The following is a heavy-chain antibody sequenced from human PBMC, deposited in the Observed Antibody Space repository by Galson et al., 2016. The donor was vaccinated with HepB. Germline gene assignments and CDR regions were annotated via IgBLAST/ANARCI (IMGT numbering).Heavy chain of an antibody. CDR1: GGSISSGGYY. V-gene: IGHV4-30-4*08. CDR3: ARGGGYDYIWGSYRYLGAFDI. D-gene: IGHD3-16*02. CDR2: IYYSGST. J-gene: IGHJ3*02. Sequence: LSLTCTVSGGSISSGGYYWSWIRQQPGKGLEWIGYIYYSGSTYYNPSLKSRLTISVDTSKKQFSLKLSSVTAADTAVYYCARGGGYDYIWGSYRYLGAFDIWGQGTMVTVSS.